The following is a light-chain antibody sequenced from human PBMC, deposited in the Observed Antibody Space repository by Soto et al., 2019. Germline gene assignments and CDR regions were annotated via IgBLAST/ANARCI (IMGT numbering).Light chain of an antibody. CDR3: QQYSNWPIT. CDR2: GAS. J-gene: IGKJ5*01. CDR1: QSVSRN. V-gene: IGKV3-15*01. Sequence: EIVLTQSQATLSVSPGARPAISGRSSQSVSRNLAWYQQRPGQAPRLLISGASTRATGIAARFSGSGSGREFTLTISSLQSEDSALYYCQQYSNWPITFGQGTRLEI.